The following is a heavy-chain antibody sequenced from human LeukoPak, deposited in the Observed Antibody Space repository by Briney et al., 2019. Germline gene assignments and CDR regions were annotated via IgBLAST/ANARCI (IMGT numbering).Heavy chain of an antibody. CDR2: ISSSSSYI. CDR1: GFTFSSYS. D-gene: IGHD5-12*01. J-gene: IGHJ4*02. Sequence: GGSLRLSCAASGFTFSSYSMNWVRQAPGKGLEWVSSISSSSSYIYYADSVKGRFTISRDNAKNSLYLQMNSLRAEDTAVYYCARVGSGGYDYYFDYWGQGTLVTVSS. V-gene: IGHV3-21*01. CDR3: ARVGSGGYDYYFDY.